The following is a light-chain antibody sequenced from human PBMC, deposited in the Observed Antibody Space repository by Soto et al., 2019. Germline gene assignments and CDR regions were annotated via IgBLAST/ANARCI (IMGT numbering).Light chain of an antibody. CDR3: QQYNSYPYT. Sequence: DLQMTQSPSTVSASVGDAVTITCRASQSISTWLAWYQQKPGKAPNLLIYDASTLESGGPSGFSGSGSGTEFTLTISSLQPDDSATYYCQQYNSYPYTFDQGTKLEIK. CDR1: QSISTW. V-gene: IGKV1-5*01. CDR2: DAS. J-gene: IGKJ2*01.